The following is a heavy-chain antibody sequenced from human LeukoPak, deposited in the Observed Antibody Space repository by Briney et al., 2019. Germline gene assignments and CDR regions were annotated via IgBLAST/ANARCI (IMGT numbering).Heavy chain of an antibody. Sequence: PGGSLRLSCAASRFTFSSYSMNWVRQAPGKGLEWVSSISSFGSYIYYADSVKGRFTVSRDNAKNTLYLQLSSLRAEDTAVYYCARGGRFGELSSSLWGQGTLVTVSS. CDR1: RFTFSSYS. CDR3: ARGGRFGELSSSL. J-gene: IGHJ4*02. V-gene: IGHV3-21*01. D-gene: IGHD3-10*01. CDR2: ISSFGSYI.